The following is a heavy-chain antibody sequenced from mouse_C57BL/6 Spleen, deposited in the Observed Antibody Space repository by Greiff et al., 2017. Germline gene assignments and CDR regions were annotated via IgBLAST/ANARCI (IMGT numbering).Heavy chain of an antibody. CDR2: INPSNGGT. CDR3: ARWGITTVVAWDAMDY. V-gene: IGHV1-53*01. CDR1: GYTFTSYW. Sequence: VQLQQPGTELVKPGASVKLSCKASGYTFTSYWMHWVKQRPGQGLEWIGNINPSNGGTNYNEKFKSKATLTVDKSSSTAYMQLSSLTSEDSAVYYCARWGITTVVAWDAMDYWGQGTSVTVSS. J-gene: IGHJ4*01. D-gene: IGHD1-1*01.